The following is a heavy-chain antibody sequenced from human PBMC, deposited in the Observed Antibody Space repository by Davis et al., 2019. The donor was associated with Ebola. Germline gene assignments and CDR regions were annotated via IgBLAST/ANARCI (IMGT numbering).Heavy chain of an antibody. CDR1: GYTFTGYY. D-gene: IGHD4-23*01. CDR3: ARGADYGGAFDI. V-gene: IGHV1-2*06. J-gene: IGHJ3*02. Sequence: ASVKVSCKASGYTFTGYYMHWVRQAPGQGLEWMGRINPHSGITNYAQKFQGSVTMTRDTSISTAYMELSRLRSDDTAVYYCARGADYGGAFDIWGQGTMVTVPS. CDR2: INPHSGIT.